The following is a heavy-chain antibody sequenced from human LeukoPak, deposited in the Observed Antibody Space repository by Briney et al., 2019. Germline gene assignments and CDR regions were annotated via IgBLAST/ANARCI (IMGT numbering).Heavy chain of an antibody. D-gene: IGHD1-26*01. V-gene: IGHV3-23*01. CDR1: GFTFSSSV. J-gene: IGHJ6*02. Sequence: GGSLRLSCAASGFTFSSSVMSWVRQAPGKGLEWVSGLSGSGGSAYYADSVKGRVTISRDNSKNTLDLQMNSLRADDTDVYYCAKDRSGNNYYYGMDVWGQGTTVTVSS. CDR2: LSGSGGSA. CDR3: AKDRSGNNYYYGMDV.